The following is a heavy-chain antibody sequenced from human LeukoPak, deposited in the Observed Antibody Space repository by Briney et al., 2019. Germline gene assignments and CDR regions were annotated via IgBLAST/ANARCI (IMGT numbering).Heavy chain of an antibody. CDR2: IYGGGST. CDR1: EFIVSSKY. J-gene: IGHJ3*02. V-gene: IGHV3-53*01. Sequence: GGSLRLSCAASEFIVSSKYMSWVRQAPGKGLEWVSVIYGGGSTYNADSVKGRFTISRDKSKNTLYLQMNSVRAEDTAVYYCARGSYYDSSGSNAFDIWGQGIMVTVSS. CDR3: ARGSYYDSSGSNAFDI. D-gene: IGHD3-22*01.